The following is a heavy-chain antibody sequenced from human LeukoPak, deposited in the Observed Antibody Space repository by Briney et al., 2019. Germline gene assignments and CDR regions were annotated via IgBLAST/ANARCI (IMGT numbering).Heavy chain of an antibody. CDR2: ISYDGSNK. CDR3: ARDPVAGTGGYFDY. Sequence: GRSLRLSCAASGFTFSSYGMHWVRQAPGKGLEWVTVISYDGSNKYYADSVKGRFTISRDNSKNTLYLQMNSLRAEDTAVYYCARDPVAGTGGYFDYWGQGTLVTVSS. D-gene: IGHD6-19*01. CDR1: GFTFSSYG. J-gene: IGHJ4*02. V-gene: IGHV3-30-3*01.